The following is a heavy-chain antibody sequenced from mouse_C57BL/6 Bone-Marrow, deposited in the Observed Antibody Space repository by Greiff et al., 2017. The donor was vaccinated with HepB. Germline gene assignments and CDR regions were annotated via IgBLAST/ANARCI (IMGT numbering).Heavy chain of an antibody. D-gene: IGHD6-1*01. CDR1: GYTFTSYW. J-gene: IGHJ2*01. CDR2: IDPSDSYT. Sequence: VQLQQPGAELVMPGASVKLSCKASGYTFTSYWMHWVKQRPGQGLEWIGEIDPSDSYTNYNQKFKGKSTLTVDKSSSTAYMQLSSLTSEDSAVYYCARSPLYYVDYWGQGTTLSLL. V-gene: IGHV1-69*01. CDR3: ARSPLYYVDY.